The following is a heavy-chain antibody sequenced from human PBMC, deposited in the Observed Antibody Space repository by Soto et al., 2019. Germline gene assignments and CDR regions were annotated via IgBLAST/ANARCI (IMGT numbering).Heavy chain of an antibody. J-gene: IGHJ6*02. CDR2: ISGSGGST. CDR1: GFTFSSYA. CDR3: AKPRDFYYYYGMDV. D-gene: IGHD3-3*01. Sequence: GGSLRLSCAASGFTFSSYAMSWVRQAPGKGLEWVSAISGSGGSTYYADSVKGRFTISRDNSKNTLYLQMNSLRAEDTAVYYCAKPRDFYYYYGMDVWGQGTTVTVSS. V-gene: IGHV3-23*01.